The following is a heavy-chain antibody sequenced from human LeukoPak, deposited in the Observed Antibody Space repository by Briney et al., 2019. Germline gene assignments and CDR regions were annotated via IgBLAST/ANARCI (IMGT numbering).Heavy chain of an antibody. J-gene: IGHJ6*03. CDR3: ARVKKDYPPYYYYYMDI. CDR2: IYYSGST. Sequence: SETLSLTCTVSVGSISSSSYYWGWIRQPPGKGLEWIGSIYYSGSTYYNPSLKSRVTISVDTSKNQFSLKMSSVTAADTAVYYCARVKKDYPPYYYYYMDIWGKGTTVTVSS. D-gene: IGHD3-10*01. CDR1: VGSISSSSYY. V-gene: IGHV4-39*07.